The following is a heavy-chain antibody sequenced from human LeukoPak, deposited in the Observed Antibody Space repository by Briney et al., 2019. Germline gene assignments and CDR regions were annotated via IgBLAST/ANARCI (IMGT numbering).Heavy chain of an antibody. Sequence: GGSLRLSCAASGFTFSSYAMSWVRQAPGKGLEWVSAISGSGGSTYYADSVKGRFTISRDNAKNSLYLQMNSLRAEDTALYYCAKDHYGGNLRYYFDYWGQGTLVTVSS. V-gene: IGHV3-23*01. CDR2: ISGSGGST. D-gene: IGHD4-23*01. CDR3: AKDHYGGNLRYYFDY. CDR1: GFTFSSYA. J-gene: IGHJ4*02.